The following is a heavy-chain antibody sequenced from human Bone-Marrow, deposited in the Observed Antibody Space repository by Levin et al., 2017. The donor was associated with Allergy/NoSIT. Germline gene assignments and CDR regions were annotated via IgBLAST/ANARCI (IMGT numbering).Heavy chain of an antibody. Sequence: GASVKVSCAASGVSVSSNYMTWVRQAPGRGLEWVSLIYSGGTTYYADSVKGRFTISRDSSKNTVYLQMNSLKADDTAVYYCARNVPVTDLGYWGQGTLVTVSS. V-gene: IGHV3-53*01. CDR2: IYSGGTT. D-gene: IGHD1-14*01. J-gene: IGHJ4*02. CDR1: GVSVSSNY. CDR3: ARNVPVTDLGY.